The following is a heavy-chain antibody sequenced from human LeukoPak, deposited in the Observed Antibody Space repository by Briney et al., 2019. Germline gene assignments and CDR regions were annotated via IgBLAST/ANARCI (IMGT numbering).Heavy chain of an antibody. Sequence: GGSLRLSCAASGFSFSSYTMNWVRQAPGKGLECVSSISTGSNYIYYADSVKGRFAISRDNAKNSLYLQLNSLRAEDTAVYYCARDHEAGSYPGEVDWFDPWGQGTLVTVSS. D-gene: IGHD1-26*01. CDR2: ISTGSNYI. CDR1: GFSFSSYT. CDR3: ARDHEAGSYPGEVDWFDP. V-gene: IGHV3-21*01. J-gene: IGHJ5*02.